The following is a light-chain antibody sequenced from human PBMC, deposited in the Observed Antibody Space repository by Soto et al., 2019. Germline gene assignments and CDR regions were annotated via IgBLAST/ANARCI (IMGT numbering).Light chain of an antibody. CDR3: QQYGGSPLT. CDR2: GAS. CDR1: QSVKSNY. V-gene: IGKV3-20*01. J-gene: IGKJ4*01. Sequence: EIVLTQSPGTLSLSPGERATLSCRATQSVKSNYLAWYQQKLGQAPRLLIYGASSWPTGIPDRLSGSGSGTDFTLTISRLEPEDFAVYYCQQYGGSPLTFGGGTKVEI.